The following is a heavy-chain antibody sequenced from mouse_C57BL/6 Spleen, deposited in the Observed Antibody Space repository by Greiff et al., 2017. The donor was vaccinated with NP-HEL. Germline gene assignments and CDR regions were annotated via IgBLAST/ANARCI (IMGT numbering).Heavy chain of an antibody. Sequence: EVKLVESGGGLVKPGGSLKLSCAASGFTFSDYGMHWVRQAPEKGLEWVAYISSGSSTIYYADTVKGRVTISRDNAKHTLFLQMTSLRSEDTAMYYCANEGLLRYGAMDYWGQGTSVTVSS. V-gene: IGHV5-17*01. CDR2: ISSGSSTI. CDR3: ANEGLLRYGAMDY. CDR1: GFTFSDYG. J-gene: IGHJ4*01. D-gene: IGHD1-1*01.